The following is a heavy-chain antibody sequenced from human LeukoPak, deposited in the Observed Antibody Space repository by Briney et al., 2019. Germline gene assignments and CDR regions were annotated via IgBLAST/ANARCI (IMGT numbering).Heavy chain of an antibody. CDR1: GGTFSSYA. V-gene: IGHV1-69*13. CDR3: ARDSRTFYYDSSGYFYFDY. J-gene: IGHJ4*02. D-gene: IGHD3-22*01. Sequence: GASVKVSCKASGGTFSSYAISWVRQAPGQGLEWMGGIIPIFGTANYAQKFQGRVTITADESTSTAYMELSSLRSDDTAVYYCARDSRTFYYDSSGYFYFDYWGQGTLVTVSS. CDR2: IIPIFGTA.